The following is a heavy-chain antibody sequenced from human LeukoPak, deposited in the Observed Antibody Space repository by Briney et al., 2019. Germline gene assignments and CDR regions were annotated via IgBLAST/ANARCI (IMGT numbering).Heavy chain of an antibody. CDR3: ARDRRYYGSGSYGNYYYYYMDV. V-gene: IGHV4-39*07. Sequence: SETLSLTCIVSGDSITSSHYYWGWIRQPPGKGLEWIGNIYYSGNTYYNSSLESRVTISVDESENQFSLTLTSVTAADTAVYYCARDRRYYGSGSYGNYYYYYMDVWGKGTTVTVSS. CDR2: IYYSGNT. D-gene: IGHD3-10*01. CDR1: GDSITSSHYY. J-gene: IGHJ6*03.